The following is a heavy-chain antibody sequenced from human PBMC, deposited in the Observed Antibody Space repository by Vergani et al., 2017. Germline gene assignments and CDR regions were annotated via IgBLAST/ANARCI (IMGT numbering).Heavy chain of an antibody. D-gene: IGHD2-15*01. Sequence: QVQLQESGPGLVKPSETLSLTCTVPGDSVISTDYHWGWIRQPPGKGLEWIGSMDYSGSTSYNPSLESRIPISFETPKNQFSLRLTSVTAADTAVYYCASKRGACRAAYCHSYDFWGPGTLVGVSS. CDR2: MDYSGST. CDR3: ASKRGACRAAYCHSYDF. V-gene: IGHV4-39*01. J-gene: IGHJ4*02. CDR1: GDSVISTDYH.